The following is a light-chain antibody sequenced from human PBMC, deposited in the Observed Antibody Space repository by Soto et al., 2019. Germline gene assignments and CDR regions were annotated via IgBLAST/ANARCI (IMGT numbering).Light chain of an antibody. V-gene: IGKV1-13*02. CDR1: QDIRGA. J-gene: IGKJ5*01. CDR2: DVS. Sequence: ALQLTQSPSSLSASVGDRVTITCRASQDIRGALAWYQQKPGKPPKLLIFDVSSLQSVVPSRFSGSGSGTDFTLTISSLQAEDFATYYCQQFNTYPITFGQGTRLEIK. CDR3: QQFNTYPIT.